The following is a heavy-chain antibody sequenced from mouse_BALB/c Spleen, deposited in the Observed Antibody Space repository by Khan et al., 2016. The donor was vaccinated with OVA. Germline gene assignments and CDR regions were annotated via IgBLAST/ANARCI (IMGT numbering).Heavy chain of an antibody. CDR1: GYTFTSFY. J-gene: IGHJ3*01. CDR2: INPSNGDT. D-gene: IGHD2-1*01. CDR3: ARSGYGNPFAY. Sequence: QVQLKQSGAELAKPGASVKISCKASGYTFTSFYMYWVKQRPGQGLEWIGGINPSNGDTHFYEKFKSKATLTVDKSSTTAYMQFSSLTSEDSAVYYCARSGYGNPFAYWGQGTLVTVSA. V-gene: IGHV1S81*02.